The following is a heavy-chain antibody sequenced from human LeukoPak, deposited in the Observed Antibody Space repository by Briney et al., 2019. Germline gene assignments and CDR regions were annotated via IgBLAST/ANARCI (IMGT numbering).Heavy chain of an antibody. V-gene: IGHV1-69*13. Sequence: GASVKVSCKASGGTFSSYAISWVRQAPGQGLEWMGGIIPIFGTANYAQKFQGRVTITADESTSTAYMELSSPRSEDTAVYYCARGRPYSSGWYYFDYWGQGTLVTVSS. D-gene: IGHD6-19*01. J-gene: IGHJ4*02. CDR2: IIPIFGTA. CDR3: ARGRPYSSGWYYFDY. CDR1: GGTFSSYA.